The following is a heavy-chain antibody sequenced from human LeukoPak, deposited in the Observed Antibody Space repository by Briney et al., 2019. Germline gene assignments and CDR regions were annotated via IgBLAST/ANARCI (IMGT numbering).Heavy chain of an antibody. D-gene: IGHD1-26*01. V-gene: IGHV3-66*01. J-gene: IGHJ4*02. CDR2: IYSGGYT. CDR1: GFTVTTNY. Sequence: GGSLRLSCAASGFTVTTNYMTWVRQAPGKGLEWVSIIYSGGYTDYADSVKGRFTISRDNSKNTLDLQMSTLRAEDTALYYCVKDVGGSYAFDYWGQGILVTVAT. CDR3: VKDVGGSYAFDY.